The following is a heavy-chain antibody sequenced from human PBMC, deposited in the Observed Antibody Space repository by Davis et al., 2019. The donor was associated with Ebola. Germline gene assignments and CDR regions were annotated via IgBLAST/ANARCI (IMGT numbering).Heavy chain of an antibody. CDR3: ARMGKSYYDSLWDY. CDR2: IYPGDSDT. J-gene: IGHJ4*02. V-gene: IGHV5-51*01. CDR1: GYSFTSYW. D-gene: IGHD3-10*01. Sequence: GGSLRLSCQGSGYSFTSYWIGWVRQLPGKGLEWMGIIYPGDSDTRYSPSFRGQVTISADKSFSTAYLQWSGLKASDTAMYYCARMGKSYYDSLWDYWGQGTVVTVSS.